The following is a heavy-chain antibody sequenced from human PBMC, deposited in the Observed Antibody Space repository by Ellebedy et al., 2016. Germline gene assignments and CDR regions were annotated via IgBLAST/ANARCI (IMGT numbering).Heavy chain of an antibody. D-gene: IGHD2-2*02. CDR1: GFTFSDHY. CDR3: ARDPDTASKVDY. J-gene: IGHJ4*02. Sequence: GGSLRLXCAASGFTFSDHYMSWIRQAPGKGLESVAYITTSGTVLWYADSVRGRFTISRDNAENSLYLQMNSLGVEDTAVYYCARDPDTASKVDYWGRGTLVTVSS. CDR2: ITTSGTVL. V-gene: IGHV3-11*01.